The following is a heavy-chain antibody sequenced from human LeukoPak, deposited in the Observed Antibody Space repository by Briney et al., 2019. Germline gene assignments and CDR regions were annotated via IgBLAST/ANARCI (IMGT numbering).Heavy chain of an antibody. CDR1: GFTFSIYA. D-gene: IGHD5-24*01. CDR2: ISGSGGST. J-gene: IGHJ3*02. Sequence: HPGGSLRLSCSASGFTFSIYAMSWVRQAPGKGLEWVSAISGSGGSTYYADSVKGRFTISRDNSKNTLYLQMNSLRAEDTAVYYCAKYLRRMATKSAFDIWGQGTMVTVSS. CDR3: AKYLRRMATKSAFDI. V-gene: IGHV3-23*01.